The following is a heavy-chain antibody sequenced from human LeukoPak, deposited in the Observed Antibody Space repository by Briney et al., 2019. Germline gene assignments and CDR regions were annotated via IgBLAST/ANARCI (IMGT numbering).Heavy chain of an antibody. CDR2: IYYSGST. CDR1: GGSISSSSYY. CDR3: ARTRYYYNSRSYGAPYYFDY. V-gene: IGHV4-39*01. D-gene: IGHD3-10*01. J-gene: IGHJ4*02. Sequence: SETLSLTCTVSGGSISSSSYYWGWIRQPPGKGLEWIGSIYYSGSTYYNPSLKGRVTISVDTSKNQFSLKLSSVTAADTAVYYCARTRYYYNSRSYGAPYYFDYWGQGTLVTVSS.